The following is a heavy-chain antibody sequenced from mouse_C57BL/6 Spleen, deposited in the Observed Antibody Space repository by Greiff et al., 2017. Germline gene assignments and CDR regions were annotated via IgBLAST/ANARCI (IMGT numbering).Heavy chain of an antibody. Sequence: VQLQQSGAELVKPGASVKISCKASGYAFSSYWMNWVKQRPGKGLEWIGQLYPGDGDTNYNGKFKGKATLTADKSSSTAYMQLSSLTSEDSAVYFCARSRYYGREDYWGQGTTLTVSS. CDR2: LYPGDGDT. CDR3: ARSRYYGREDY. D-gene: IGHD1-1*01. CDR1: GYAFSSYW. V-gene: IGHV1-80*01. J-gene: IGHJ2*01.